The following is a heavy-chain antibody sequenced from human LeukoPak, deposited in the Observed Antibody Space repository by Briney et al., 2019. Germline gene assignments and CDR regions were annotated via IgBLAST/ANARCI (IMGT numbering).Heavy chain of an antibody. J-gene: IGHJ6*02. Sequence: PGGSLRLSCAASGFTFSGYDMSRVRQAPGKGLEWVSYTSSSSSTIYYADSVKSRFTISRDNAKNSLYLQMNSLRAEDTAVYYCARLRYYGMDVWGQGTTVAVSS. V-gene: IGHV3-48*04. CDR3: ARLRYYGMDV. CDR1: GFTFSGYD. CDR2: TSSSSSTI.